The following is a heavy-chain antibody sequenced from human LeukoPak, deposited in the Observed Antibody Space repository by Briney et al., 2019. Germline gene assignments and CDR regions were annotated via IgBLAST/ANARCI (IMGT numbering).Heavy chain of an antibody. J-gene: IGHJ4*02. D-gene: IGHD3-3*01. Sequence: GESLKISCQASGYTFTNSWIAWVRQMPGKGLEWVGMTFPGDSDTRYSPSFQGQVTISADKSISTAYLQWSSLKASDTAMYYCALRGYQYNYFDCWGQGTPVTVSS. CDR3: ALRGYQYNYFDC. CDR2: TFPGDSDT. CDR1: GYTFTNSW. V-gene: IGHV5-51*01.